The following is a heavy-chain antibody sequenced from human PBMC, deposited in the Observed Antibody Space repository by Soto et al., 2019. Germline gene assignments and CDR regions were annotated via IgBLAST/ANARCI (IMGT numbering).Heavy chain of an antibody. D-gene: IGHD6-6*01. CDR2: ISSDGSST. J-gene: IGHJ6*02. V-gene: IGHV3-74*01. Sequence: PGGSLRLSCAASGFTFSSYWMHWVRQAPGKGLVWVSRISSDGSSTNYAGSMKGRFTISRDNAKNTLYLQMNSLRAEDTAVYYCARIESSSSYYYYGMDVWGQGTTVTVSS. CDR3: ARIESSSSYYYYGMDV. CDR1: GFTFSSYW.